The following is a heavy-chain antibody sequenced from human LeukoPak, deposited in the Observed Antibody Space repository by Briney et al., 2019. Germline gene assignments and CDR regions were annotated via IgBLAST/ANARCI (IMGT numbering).Heavy chain of an antibody. D-gene: IGHD4-17*01. CDR1: GGSISSYY. Sequence: PSETLSLTCTVSGGSISSYYWSWIRQPPGKGLEWIGYIHYSGSTNYNPSLKSRVTISVDTSKNQFSLKLSSVTAADTAVYYCARFRDYGNFDYWGQGTLVTVSS. CDR3: ARFRDYGNFDY. V-gene: IGHV4-59*13. CDR2: IHYSGST. J-gene: IGHJ4*02.